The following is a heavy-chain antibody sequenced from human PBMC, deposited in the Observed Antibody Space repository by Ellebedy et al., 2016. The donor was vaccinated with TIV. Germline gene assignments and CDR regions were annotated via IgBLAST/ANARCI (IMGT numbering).Heavy chain of an antibody. CDR3: ATLRGYDILTGYLPRYFDL. V-gene: IGHV3-33*05. CDR1: GFTFSDSV. J-gene: IGHJ2*01. Sequence: GGSLRLXCVGFGFTFSDSVMHWVRQDPGKGLDWVAGISVDGRAVHYPDSVKGRFTISRDNAQNTVYLQMNSLRAEDTAVYYCATLRGYDILTGYLPRYFDLWGRGTLVTVSS. D-gene: IGHD3-9*01. CDR2: ISVDGRAV.